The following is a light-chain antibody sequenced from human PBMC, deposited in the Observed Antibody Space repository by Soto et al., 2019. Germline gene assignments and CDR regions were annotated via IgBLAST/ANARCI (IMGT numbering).Light chain of an antibody. Sequence: QSVLTQPPSVSEAPRQRVTISCSGSSSNIGNNAVNWYQQLPGKAPKLLIYYDDLLPSGVSDRFSGSKSGTSAFLAISGLQSEDEADYYCAAWDDSLNGRVFGGGTKVTVL. CDR1: SSNIGNNA. J-gene: IGLJ3*02. V-gene: IGLV1-36*01. CDR3: AAWDDSLNGRV. CDR2: YDD.